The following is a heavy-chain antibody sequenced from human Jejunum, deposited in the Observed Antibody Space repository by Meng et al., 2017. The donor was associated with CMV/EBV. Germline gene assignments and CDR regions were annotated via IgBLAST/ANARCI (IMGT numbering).Heavy chain of an antibody. CDR2: IYPNGNT. D-gene: IGHD5-18*01. Sequence: QVQLQESGPGLVKPSETLSLTCTVSGGSISSYYWSWIRQPAGKGLEWIGRIYPNGNTNYNPSLKSRVTMSIDTSKNQFSLKLTPVTAADTAVYYCARDAPPNNYGWFDPWGQGTLVTVSS. CDR1: GGSISSYY. V-gene: IGHV4-4*07. CDR3: ARDAPPNNYGWFDP. J-gene: IGHJ5*02.